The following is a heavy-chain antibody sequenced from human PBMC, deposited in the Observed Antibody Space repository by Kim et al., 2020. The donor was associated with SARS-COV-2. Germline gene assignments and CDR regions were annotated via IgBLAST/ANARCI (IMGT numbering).Heavy chain of an antibody. J-gene: IGHJ6*02. D-gene: IGHD3-10*01. Sequence: GGSLRLSCAASGFTFSSYAMSWVRQAPGKGLEWVSAISGSGGSTYYADSVKGRLTISRDHSKNTLYLQMHSLRAEDTAVKYWAKVSSGSYFTLRYYYYGMDVWGQGTTVTVSS. CDR3: AKVSSGSYFTLRYYYYGMDV. CDR2: ISGSGGST. V-gene: IGHV3-23*01. CDR1: GFTFSSYA.